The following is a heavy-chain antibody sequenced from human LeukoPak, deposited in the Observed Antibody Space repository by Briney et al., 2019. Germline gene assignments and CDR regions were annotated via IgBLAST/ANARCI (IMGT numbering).Heavy chain of an antibody. D-gene: IGHD3-22*01. CDR1: GFTFSSYS. CDR2: ISGSGGST. CDR3: AINYDSSGYYPFDY. Sequence: GGSLRLSCAASGFTFSSYSMNWVRQAPGKGLEWVSAISGSGGSTYYADSVKGRFTISRDNSKNTLYLQMNSLRAEDTAVYYCAINYDSSGYYPFDYWGQGTLVTVSS. J-gene: IGHJ4*02. V-gene: IGHV3-23*01.